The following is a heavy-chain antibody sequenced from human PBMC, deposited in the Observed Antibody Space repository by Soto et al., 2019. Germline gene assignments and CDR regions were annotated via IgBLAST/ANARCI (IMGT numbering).Heavy chain of an antibody. CDR2: ILHDETP. Sequence: GGSLRLSCAASGFTFSTYAMTWVRQSPGRGLEWVSTILHDETPFYTDSVKGRFTISRDNVRGTLYLQMNGLRVEDAALYYCAKDLFPTSGQRFFFESWGQGSLVTVSS. CDR1: GFTFSTYA. D-gene: IGHD2-21*01. CDR3: AKDLFPTSGQRFFFES. J-gene: IGHJ4*02. V-gene: IGHV3-23*01.